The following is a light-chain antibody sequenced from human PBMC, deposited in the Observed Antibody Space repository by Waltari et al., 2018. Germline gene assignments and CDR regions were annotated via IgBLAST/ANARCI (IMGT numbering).Light chain of an antibody. J-gene: IGLJ3*02. CDR2: EDS. CDR1: NSDIGNYNL. Sequence: QSALTQPASVSGSPGQSITISCTGTNSDIGNYNLVFWYQQYPGKAPKLVIYEDSQRPSGVSHRFSGSKSGNTASLTISGLQADDESDFHCSSFATSGIWVFGGGTRLTVL. V-gene: IGLV2-23*01. CDR3: SSFATSGIWV.